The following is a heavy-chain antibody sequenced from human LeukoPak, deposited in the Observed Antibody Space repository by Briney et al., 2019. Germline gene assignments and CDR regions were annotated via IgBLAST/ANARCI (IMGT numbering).Heavy chain of an antibody. CDR3: ARDYYYDSSGYYGY. CDR2: IIPIFGTA. J-gene: IGHJ4*02. V-gene: IGHV1-69*13. CDR1: GGTFSSYA. Sequence: SVKVSCKASGGTFSSYAISWVRQAPGQGLEWMGGIIPIFGTANYAQKFQGRVTITADESTSTAYMELSSLRSEDTAVYYCARDYYYDSSGYYGYWGQGTLVTVSS. D-gene: IGHD3-22*01.